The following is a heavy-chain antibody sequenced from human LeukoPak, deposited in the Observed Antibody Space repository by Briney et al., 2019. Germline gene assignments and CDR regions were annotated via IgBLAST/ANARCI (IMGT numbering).Heavy chain of an antibody. CDR2: IYFSGNT. J-gene: IGHJ6*03. CDR1: GGPINSYY. CDR3: ARVSSTYYYYYMDV. Sequence: SETLSLTCTVSGGPINSYYWTWIRQPPGKGLEWIGYIYFSGNTNYNPSLKSRVTISVDTSKNQFSLKLSSVTAADTAVYYCARVSSTYYYYYMDVWGKGTTVTVSS. V-gene: IGHV4-59*01.